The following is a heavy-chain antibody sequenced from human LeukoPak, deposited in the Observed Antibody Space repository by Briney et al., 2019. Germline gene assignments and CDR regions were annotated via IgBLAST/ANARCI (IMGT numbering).Heavy chain of an antibody. D-gene: IGHD5-18*01. J-gene: IGHJ5*02. CDR2: ISSSGSTI. Sequence: GGSLRLSCAASGFTFSSYEMNWVRQAPGKGLEGVSYISSSGSTIYYADSVKGRFTISRDNAKNSLYLQMNSLRAEDTAVYYCAREFQGYSYGPGPDSSGYLWGEGTLVTVSS. CDR3: AREFQGYSYGPGPDSSGYL. V-gene: IGHV3-48*03. CDR1: GFTFSSYE.